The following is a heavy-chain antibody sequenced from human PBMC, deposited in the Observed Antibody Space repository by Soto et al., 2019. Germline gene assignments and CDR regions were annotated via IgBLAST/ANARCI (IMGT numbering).Heavy chain of an antibody. V-gene: IGHV3-48*02. D-gene: IGHD6-13*01. CDR3: ARGGAGRPEY. CDR2: ISGGSGTT. J-gene: IGHJ4*02. CDR1: GFTVSSYG. Sequence: EVQLVNSGGGWVQPGGALRLSCAASGFTVSSYGMNWVRQAQGKGLEWVSYISGGSGTTDYADSVKGRFTISRDNANSSLYLQLNTLRDDDTAVYYCARGGAGRPEYWGQGTLVIVSS.